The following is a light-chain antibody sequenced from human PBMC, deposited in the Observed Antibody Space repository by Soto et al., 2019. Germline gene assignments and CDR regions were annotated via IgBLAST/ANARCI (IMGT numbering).Light chain of an antibody. J-gene: IGKJ4*02. CDR3: QQGSSIPLT. CDR1: QGVSRW. CDR2: AN. V-gene: IGKV1-12*01. Sequence: IQMTQSPSSVSASAGDRVTITCRADQGVSRWLGWYQQRPGQAPKLLINANGLHSRGPSGFSVSGSGTDLILTISSQQPEDFPIYYCQQGSSIPLTFGGGTKVELK.